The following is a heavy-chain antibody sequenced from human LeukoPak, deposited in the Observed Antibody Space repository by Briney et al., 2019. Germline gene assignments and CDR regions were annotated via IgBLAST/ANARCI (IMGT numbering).Heavy chain of an antibody. CDR2: INHSGST. V-gene: IGHV4-39*07. D-gene: IGHD1-26*01. Sequence: SETLSLTCTVSGGSISSSSYYWSWIRQPPGKGLEWIGEINHSGSTNYNPSLKSRVTISVDTSKNQFSLKLSSVTAADTAVYYCASVGEFTGGAFDIWGQGTMVTVSS. CDR1: GGSISSSSYY. CDR3: ASVGEFTGGAFDI. J-gene: IGHJ3*02.